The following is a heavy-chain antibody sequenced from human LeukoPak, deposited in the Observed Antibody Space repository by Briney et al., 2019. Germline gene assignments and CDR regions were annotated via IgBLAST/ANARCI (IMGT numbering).Heavy chain of an antibody. CDR2: IYTSGST. CDR1: GGSISSYY. D-gene: IGHD3-22*01. CDR3: ARDSYSSGYSTIDY. J-gene: IGHJ4*02. V-gene: IGHV4-4*07. Sequence: SETLSLTCTVSGGSISSYYWSWIRQPAGKGLEWIGRIYTSGSTNYNPSLKSRVTMSVDTSKNQFSLKLSSVTAADTAVYYCARDSYSSGYSTIDYWGQGTLATVSS.